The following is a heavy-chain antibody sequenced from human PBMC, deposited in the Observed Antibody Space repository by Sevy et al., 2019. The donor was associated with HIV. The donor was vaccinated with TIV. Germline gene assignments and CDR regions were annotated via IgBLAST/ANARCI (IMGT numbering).Heavy chain of an antibody. CDR1: GYTFTSYG. CDR2: ISAYNGNT. V-gene: IGHV1-18*01. J-gene: IGHJ4*02. CDR3: ARAWSTVVTPPYYFDY. Sequence: ASVKVSCKASGYTFTSYGISWVRQAPGQGLEWMGWISAYNGNTNYAQKLQGRVTMTTGTSTSTAYMELRSLRSDDTAVYYCARAWSTVVTPPYYFDYWGQGTLVTVSS. D-gene: IGHD2-21*02.